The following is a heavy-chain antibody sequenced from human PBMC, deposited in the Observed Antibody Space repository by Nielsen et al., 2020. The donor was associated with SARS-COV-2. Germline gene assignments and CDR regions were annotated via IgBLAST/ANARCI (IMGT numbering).Heavy chain of an antibody. V-gene: IGHV1-46*01. D-gene: IGHD2-2*02. CDR3: ARGAAIQWGGYYFDY. CDR2: IDPNYGTT. CDR1: GYTFANYA. Sequence: ASVKVSCKASGYTFANYAIHWVRQAPGQGLEWMGIIDPNYGTTTYAQRFQGRVTMTRDTSASTVYMELSRLRSDDTAVYYCARGAAIQWGGYYFDYWGQGTLVTVSS. J-gene: IGHJ4*02.